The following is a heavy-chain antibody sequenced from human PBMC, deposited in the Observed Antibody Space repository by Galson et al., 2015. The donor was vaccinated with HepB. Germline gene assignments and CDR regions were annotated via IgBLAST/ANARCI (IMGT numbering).Heavy chain of an antibody. CDR1: GDSGSSNSAA. J-gene: IGHJ4*02. CDR3: AREEGATTSFDY. D-gene: IGHD1-26*01. Sequence: CAISGDSGSSNSAAWNWSRQSPSRGLEWLGRTYYRSKWYNDYAVSVKSRITINPDTSKNQFSLQLKSLTPEDTAVYYCAREEGATTSFDYWGQGTLVTVSS. V-gene: IGHV6-1*01. CDR2: TYYRSKWYN.